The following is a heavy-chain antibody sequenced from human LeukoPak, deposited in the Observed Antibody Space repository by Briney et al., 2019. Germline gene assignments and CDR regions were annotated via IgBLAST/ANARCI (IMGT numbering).Heavy chain of an antibody. D-gene: IGHD5-24*01. Sequence: GGPLRLSCAASGFIFRHFAMSWVRQSPGKGLEWVSTVHGRTYYADSVKGRFTISRDDSRSSLYLQMDSLRAEDTAVYYCAKDQAGDGYNSIWGQGTLVTVSS. CDR2: VHGRT. J-gene: IGHJ4*02. V-gene: IGHV3-23*01. CDR3: AKDQAGDGYNSI. CDR1: GFIFRHFA.